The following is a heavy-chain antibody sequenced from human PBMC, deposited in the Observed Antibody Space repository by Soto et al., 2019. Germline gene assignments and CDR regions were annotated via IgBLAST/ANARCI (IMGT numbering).Heavy chain of an antibody. Sequence: QVQLVESGGGVVQPGRSLRLSCSASGFTFSDFEMYWVRQAPGQGLDWVSFISYDGSNQYYAGSVKGRFTVSRDNSKNPLFLLMNSLRPEDTAVYFCARRTGTAPRFDYWGQGTLVTVSS. J-gene: IGHJ4*02. CDR1: GFTFSDFE. CDR3: ARRTGTAPRFDY. D-gene: IGHD1-7*01. V-gene: IGHV3-30-3*01. CDR2: ISYDGSNQ.